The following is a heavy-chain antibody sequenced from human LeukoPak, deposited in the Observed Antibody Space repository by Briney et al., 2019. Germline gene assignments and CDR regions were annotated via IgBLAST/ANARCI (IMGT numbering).Heavy chain of an antibody. CDR1: GYTFTSYA. Sequence: ASVKVSCKASGYTFTSYAMHWVRQAPGQRLEWMGWINAGNGNTKYSQKFQGRVTMTTDTSTSTAYMELRRLRSDDTAVYYCARDPGSFLSGSGWLNWFEPWGQGTLVTASS. CDR2: INAGNGNT. D-gene: IGHD6-19*01. V-gene: IGHV1-3*01. CDR3: ARDPGSFLSGSGWLNWFEP. J-gene: IGHJ5*02.